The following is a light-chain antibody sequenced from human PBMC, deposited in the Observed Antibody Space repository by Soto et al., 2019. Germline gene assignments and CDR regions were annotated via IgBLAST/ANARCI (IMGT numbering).Light chain of an antibody. V-gene: IGLV2-11*01. Sequence: QSALTQPRSVSGSPGQSVTISCTGTSSDVGGYNYVSWYQQHPGKAPKLMIYDVSERPSGVPDRFSASKSGNTASLTISGLQAEDEADYYCSSYAGRYTYVFGTGTKVTVL. CDR2: DVS. J-gene: IGLJ1*01. CDR3: SSYAGRYTYV. CDR1: SSDVGGYNY.